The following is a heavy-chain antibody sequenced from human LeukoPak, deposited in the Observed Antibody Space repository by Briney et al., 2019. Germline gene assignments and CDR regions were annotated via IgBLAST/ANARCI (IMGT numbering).Heavy chain of an antibody. J-gene: IGHJ4*02. D-gene: IGHD5-18*01. V-gene: IGHV4-4*07. Sequence: PSETLSLTCAVYGGSFSGYYWSWIRQPAGKGLEWIGRIYTSGSTNYNSSLKSRVTMSVDTSKNQFSLKLSSVTAADTAVYYCARDSSIQLFDYWGQGTLVTVSS. CDR3: ARDSSIQLFDY. CDR2: IYTSGST. CDR1: GGSFSGYY.